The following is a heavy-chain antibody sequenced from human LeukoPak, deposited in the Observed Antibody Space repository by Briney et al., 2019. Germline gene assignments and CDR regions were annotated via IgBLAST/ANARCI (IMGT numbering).Heavy chain of an antibody. CDR3: AKDHSSSWRQYYFDY. D-gene: IGHD6-13*01. J-gene: IGHJ4*02. CDR1: GFTFSDYY. Sequence: PGGSLRLSCAASGFTFSDYYMSWIRQAPGKGLEWLSYISSSASTIYYADSVRGRFTISRDNSKNTLYLQMNSLRAEDTAVYYCAKDHSSSWRQYYFDYWGQGTLVTVSS. CDR2: ISSSASTI. V-gene: IGHV3-11*04.